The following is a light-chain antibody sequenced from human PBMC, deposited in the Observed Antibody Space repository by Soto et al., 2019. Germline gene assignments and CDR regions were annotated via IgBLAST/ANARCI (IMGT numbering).Light chain of an antibody. J-gene: IGLJ1*01. Sequence: QSALTQPRSVSGSPGQSVTISCTGTSSDVGGYNFVSWYQQHPGKAPKFMIYDVTKRPSAVPDRFSGSKSGNTASLTISGLQAEDEADYYCCSYVGSYTSYVFGTGTKVTVL. CDR3: CSYVGSYTSYV. V-gene: IGLV2-11*01. CDR1: SSDVGGYNF. CDR2: DVT.